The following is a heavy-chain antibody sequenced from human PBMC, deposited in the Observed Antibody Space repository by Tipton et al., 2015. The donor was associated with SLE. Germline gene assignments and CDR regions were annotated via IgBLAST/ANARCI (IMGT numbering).Heavy chain of an antibody. CDR2: IYTSGST. V-gene: IGHV4-61*09. D-gene: IGHD5-18*01. J-gene: IGHJ4*02. Sequence: TLSLTCTVSGGSISSGSYYWSWIRQPAGKGLEWIGYIYTSGSTNYNPSLKSRVTISVDTSKNQFSLKLSSVTAADTAVYYCASGAMDFDYWGQGTLVTVSS. CDR1: GGSISSGSYY. CDR3: ASGAMDFDY.